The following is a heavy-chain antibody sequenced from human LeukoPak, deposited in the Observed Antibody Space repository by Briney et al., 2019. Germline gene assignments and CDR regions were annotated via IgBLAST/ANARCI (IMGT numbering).Heavy chain of an antibody. J-gene: IGHJ4*02. CDR2: ISGGGGST. D-gene: IGHD1-26*01. V-gene: IGHV3-23*01. Sequence: GGSLRLSCAASGFTFTNYAMTWVRQAPGKGLEWVSTISGGGGSTYYADSVRGRFTISRDSSKNTLYLQMNSLRAEDTALYYCAKDRMGATTSPYWGQGTLVTVSS. CDR1: GFTFTNYA. CDR3: AKDRMGATTSPY.